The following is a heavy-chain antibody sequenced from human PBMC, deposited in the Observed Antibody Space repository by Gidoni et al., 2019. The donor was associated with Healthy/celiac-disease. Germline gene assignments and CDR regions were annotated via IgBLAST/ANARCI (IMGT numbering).Heavy chain of an antibody. V-gene: IGHV4-59*01. Sequence: QVQLQESGPGLVKPSETLSLTCTVSGGSISSYYWSWIRQPPGKGLEWIGYIYYSGSTNYNPSLKSRVTISVDTSKNQFSLKLSSVTAADTAVYYCAGLRGLRDWYFDLWGRGTLVTVSS. CDR3: AGLRGLRDWYFDL. CDR2: IYYSGST. CDR1: GGSISSYY. J-gene: IGHJ2*01. D-gene: IGHD4-17*01.